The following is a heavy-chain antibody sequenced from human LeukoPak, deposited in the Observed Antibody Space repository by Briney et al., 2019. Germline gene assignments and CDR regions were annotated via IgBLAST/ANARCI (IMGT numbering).Heavy chain of an antibody. J-gene: IGHJ4*02. Sequence: PGGSLRLSCAASGFTFSYYGMHWVRQAPGKGLEWVSGISGSGDSTYYADSVKGRFTISRDNSKNTLYLQMNSLRAEDTAVYFCARRSGVAVAGAFDYWGQGALVTVSS. V-gene: IGHV3-23*01. CDR2: ISGSGDST. D-gene: IGHD6-19*01. CDR3: ARRSGVAVAGAFDY. CDR1: GFTFSYYG.